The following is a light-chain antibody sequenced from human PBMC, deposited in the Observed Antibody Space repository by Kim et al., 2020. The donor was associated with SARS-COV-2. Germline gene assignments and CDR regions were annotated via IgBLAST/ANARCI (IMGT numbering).Light chain of an antibody. CDR2: DVT. Sequence: GQSITISCIGTSSDIGAYNYVAWYQQHPGKAPKLIIYDVTYRPSGVSSRFSGSKSYNTASLTIFGLQLEDEADYYCSSYTTSLTRVFGTGTKVTVL. CDR3: SSYTTSLTRV. V-gene: IGLV2-14*03. J-gene: IGLJ1*01. CDR1: SSDIGAYNY.